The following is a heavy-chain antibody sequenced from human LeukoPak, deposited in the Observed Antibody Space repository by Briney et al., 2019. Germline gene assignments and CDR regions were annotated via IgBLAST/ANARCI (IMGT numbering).Heavy chain of an antibody. V-gene: IGHV4-30-4*01. D-gene: IGHD3-3*01. CDR3: ARVVGDFWSGYLDY. CDR1: GGSISGDYY. Sequence: SETLSLTCTVSGGSISGDYYWSWIRQPPGKGLEWIGYVYYSGSTYYNPSLKSRVTISVDTSKNQFSLKLSSVTAADTAVYYSARVVGDFWSGYLDYWGQGTLVTVSS. CDR2: VYYSGST. J-gene: IGHJ4*02.